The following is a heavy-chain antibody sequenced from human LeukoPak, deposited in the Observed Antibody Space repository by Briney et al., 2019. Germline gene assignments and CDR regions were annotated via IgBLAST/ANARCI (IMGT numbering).Heavy chain of an antibody. Sequence: SETLSLTCTVSGGSISSYYWSWIRQPAGKGLEWIGRIYTSGSTNYNPSLKSRVTMSVDTSKNQFSLKLSSVTAADTAVYYCATKGLVPAAQGAFDIWGQGTMVTVSS. J-gene: IGHJ3*02. CDR2: IYTSGST. CDR3: ATKGLVPAAQGAFDI. V-gene: IGHV4-4*07. CDR1: GGSISSYY. D-gene: IGHD2-2*01.